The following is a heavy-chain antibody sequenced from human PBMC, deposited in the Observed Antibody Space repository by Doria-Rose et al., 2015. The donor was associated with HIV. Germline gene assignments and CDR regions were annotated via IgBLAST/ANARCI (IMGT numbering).Heavy chain of an antibody. CDR2: IFSDDER. J-gene: IGHJ4*02. D-gene: IGHD6-13*01. Sequence: QVTLKESGPVLVKPTGTLTLTCTVSGVSLSSPGMGVSWIRQPPGKALEWLANIFSDDERSYKTSLKSRHTISRGTSKSQVVLTMTDMDPVDTATYYCARIKSSRWYHKYYFDFWGQGTLVIVSA. CDR1: GVSLSSPGMG. CDR3: ARIKSSRWYHKYYFDF. V-gene: IGHV2-26*01.